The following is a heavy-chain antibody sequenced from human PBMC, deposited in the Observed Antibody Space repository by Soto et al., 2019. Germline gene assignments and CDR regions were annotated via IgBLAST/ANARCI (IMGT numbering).Heavy chain of an antibody. D-gene: IGHD1-7*01. CDR1: GGTFSSYA. CDR3: ARDRRYNWNSDYYCYGMDV. J-gene: IGHJ6*02. CDR2: IIPIFGTA. V-gene: IGHV1-69*12. Sequence: QVQLVQSGAEVKKPGSSVKVSCKASGGTFSSYAISWVRQAPGQGLEWMGGIIPIFGTANYAQKFQGRVTITADESTSTAYMELSSLRSEDTAVYYCARDRRYNWNSDYYCYGMDVWGQGTTVTVSS.